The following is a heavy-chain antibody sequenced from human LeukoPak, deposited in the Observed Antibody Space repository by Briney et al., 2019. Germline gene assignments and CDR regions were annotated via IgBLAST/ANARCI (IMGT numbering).Heavy chain of an antibody. CDR1: GFTVSINS. CDR2: IYSGDNT. Sequence: AGGSLRLSCTVSGFTVSINSMSWVRQAPGKGLEWVSFIYSGDNTHYSDSVKGRFTISRDNSKNTLYLQMNSLRAEDTAVYYCARRAGEYSHPYDYWGQGTLVTVSS. D-gene: IGHD2/OR15-2a*01. V-gene: IGHV3-53*01. J-gene: IGHJ4*02. CDR3: ARRAGEYSHPYDY.